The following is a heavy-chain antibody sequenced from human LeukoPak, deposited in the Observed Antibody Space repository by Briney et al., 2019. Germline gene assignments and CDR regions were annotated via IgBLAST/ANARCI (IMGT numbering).Heavy chain of an antibody. CDR1: GFTFSSYG. CDR3: AKEGYDYVWGSYRYHYFDY. V-gene: IGHV3-23*01. Sequence: GGTLRLSCAASGFTFSSYGMSWVRQAPGKGLEWVSAISGSGGSTYYADSVKGRCTISRDNSKNTLYLQMNSLRAEDTAVYYCAKEGYDYVWGSYRYHYFDYWGQGTLVTVSS. J-gene: IGHJ4*02. CDR2: ISGSGGST. D-gene: IGHD3-16*02.